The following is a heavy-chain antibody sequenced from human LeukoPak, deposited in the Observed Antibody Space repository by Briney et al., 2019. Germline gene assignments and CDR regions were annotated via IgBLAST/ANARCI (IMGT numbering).Heavy chain of an antibody. CDR3: AKEDRAAAIDY. V-gene: IGHV3-30*18. D-gene: IGHD6-13*01. CDR1: GFTFSSYG. J-gene: IGHJ4*02. CDR2: ISYDGSNK. Sequence: GRSLRLSCAASGFTFSSYGMHWVRQAPGKGLEWVAVISYDGSNKYYADSVKGRFTISRDNSKNTLYLQMNSLRAEDTAVYYCAKEDRAAAIDYWGQGTLVTVSS.